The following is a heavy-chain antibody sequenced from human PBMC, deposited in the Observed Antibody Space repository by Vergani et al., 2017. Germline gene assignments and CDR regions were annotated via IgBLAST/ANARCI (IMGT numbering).Heavy chain of an antibody. CDR2: IIPIFGTA. CDR1: GGTFSSYA. Sequence: QVQLVQSGAEVKKPGSSVKVSCKASGGTFSSYAISWVRQAPGQGLEWMGGIIPIFGTANYAQTFQGRVTITADESTSTAYMELSSLRSEDTAVYYCARDRGQRAPNPYYFDYWGQGTLVTVSS. V-gene: IGHV1-69*01. J-gene: IGHJ4*02. D-gene: IGHD6-25*01. CDR3: ARDRGQRAPNPYYFDY.